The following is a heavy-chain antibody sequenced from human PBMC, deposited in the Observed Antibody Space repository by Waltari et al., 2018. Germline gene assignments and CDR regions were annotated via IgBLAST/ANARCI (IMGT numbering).Heavy chain of an antibody. Sequence: EEQLLESGGGLVQPGDSLRLSCAASGFRVSNYWMNWVHQAPGKGLVWVARISNDESSMTYADSVKGRFTISRDNAKNTLYLQMKRLRAEDTAVYYCVRLAQRTYRSPVPGRHYYYGMDVWGQGTTVTVSS. J-gene: IGHJ6*02. V-gene: IGHV3-74*03. CDR2: ISNDESSM. CDR3: VRLAQRTYRSPVPGRHYYYGMDV. CDR1: GFRVSNYW. D-gene: IGHD3-10*01.